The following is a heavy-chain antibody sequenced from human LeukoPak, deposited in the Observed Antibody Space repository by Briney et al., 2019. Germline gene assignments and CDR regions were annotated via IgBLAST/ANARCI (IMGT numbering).Heavy chain of an antibody. CDR1: GGTFSSYA. D-gene: IGHD1-26*01. CDR3: AAKSGSYFDP. V-gene: IGHV1-69*05. CDR2: IIPIFGTA. J-gene: IGHJ5*02. Sequence: GASVKVSCKASGGTFSSYAISWVRQAPGQGLEWMGGIIPIFGTANYAQKFQGRVTITTDESTSTAYMELSGLRSEDTAVYYCAAKSGSYFDPWGQGTLVTVSS.